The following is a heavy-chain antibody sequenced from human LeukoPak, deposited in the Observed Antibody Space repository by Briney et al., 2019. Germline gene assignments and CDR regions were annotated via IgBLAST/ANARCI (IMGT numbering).Heavy chain of an antibody. CDR1: GYTFTTYY. V-gene: IGHV1-46*01. D-gene: IGHD2-15*01. J-gene: IGHJ4*02. CDR3: ARADCSGGSCLFEY. CDR2: INPSNDRT. Sequence: GASVKASCKASGYTFTTYYIHWVRQAPGQGLEWMGIINPSNDRTTYAQKFQGRINVTRDTSSSTVSMELSSLRSEDTAVYYCARADCSGGSCLFEYWGQGTLVTVSS.